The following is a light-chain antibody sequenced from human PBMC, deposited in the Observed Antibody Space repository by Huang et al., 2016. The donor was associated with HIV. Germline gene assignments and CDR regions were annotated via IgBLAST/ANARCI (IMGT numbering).Light chain of an antibody. CDR1: QSVYASSTSKNY. J-gene: IGKJ1*01. CDR3: QQYYSSPQT. Sequence: DIIMSQSPDSLTVSLGERATLNCRSSQSVYASSTSKNYMAWFQQKPGQPPRLLLFWASSREVGVPDRFSGRGSGTHFTLTIANLQPEDAAIYYCQQYYSSPQTFGQGTRV. V-gene: IGKV4-1*01. CDR2: WAS.